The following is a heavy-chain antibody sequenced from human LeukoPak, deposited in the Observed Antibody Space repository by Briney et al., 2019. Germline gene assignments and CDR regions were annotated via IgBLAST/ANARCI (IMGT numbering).Heavy chain of an antibody. Sequence: GASVKVSCKASGYTFTGYYMHWVRQAPGQGLEWMGWISAYNGNTNYAQKLQGRVTMTTDTSTSTAYMELGSLRSDDTAVYYCAREEVAGSIDYWGQGTLVTVSS. CDR2: ISAYNGNT. V-gene: IGHV1-18*04. CDR1: GYTFTGYY. CDR3: AREEVAGSIDY. J-gene: IGHJ4*02. D-gene: IGHD6-19*01.